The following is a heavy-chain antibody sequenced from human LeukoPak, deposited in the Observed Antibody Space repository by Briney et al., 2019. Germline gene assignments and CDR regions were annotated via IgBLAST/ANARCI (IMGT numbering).Heavy chain of an antibody. CDR2: IYYSGST. Sequence: SETLSLTCTVSGGSISSGGYYWSWIRQHPGKGLEWIGYIYYSGSTYYNPSLKSRVTISVDTSKNQFSLKLSSVTAADTAVRYCARDRNQAAFDYWGQGTLVTVSS. CDR3: ARDRNQAAFDY. CDR1: GGSISSGGYY. D-gene: IGHD1-14*01. J-gene: IGHJ4*02. V-gene: IGHV4-31*03.